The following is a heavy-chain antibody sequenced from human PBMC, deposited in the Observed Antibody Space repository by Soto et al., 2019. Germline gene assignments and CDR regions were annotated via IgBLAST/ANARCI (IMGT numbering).Heavy chain of an antibody. V-gene: IGHV3-23*01. D-gene: IGHD3-16*02. CDR1: GFTFSSYA. Sequence: GGSLGLSCAASGFTFSSYAMSWVRQAPGKGLEWVSAISGSGGSTYYADSVKGRFTISRDNSKNTLYLQMNSLRAEDTAVYYCAKRGVSGSYPYWGQGTLVTVSS. CDR3: AKRGVSGSYPY. J-gene: IGHJ4*02. CDR2: ISGSGGST.